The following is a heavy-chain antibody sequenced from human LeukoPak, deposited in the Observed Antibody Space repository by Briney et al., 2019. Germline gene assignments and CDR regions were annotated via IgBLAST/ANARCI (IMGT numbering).Heavy chain of an antibody. CDR2: INHSGST. V-gene: IGHV4-34*01. CDR3: ARGRYSAGDNWFDP. J-gene: IGHJ5*02. Sequence: SETLSLTCTVSGGSISSYYWSWIRQPPGKGLEWIGEINHSGSTNYNPSLKSRVTISVDTSKNQFSLKLSSVTAADTAVYYCARGRYSAGDNWFDPWGQGTLVTVSS. CDR1: GGSISSYY. D-gene: IGHD3-9*01.